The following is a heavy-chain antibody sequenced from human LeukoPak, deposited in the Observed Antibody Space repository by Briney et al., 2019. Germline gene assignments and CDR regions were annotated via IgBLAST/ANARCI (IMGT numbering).Heavy chain of an antibody. CDR1: GGSISSSSYY. CDR2: IYYSGST. V-gene: IGHV4-39*01. Sequence: SETLSLTCTVSGGSISSSSYYWGWIRQPPGKGLEWIGSIYYSGSTYYNPSLKSRVTISVDTSKNQFSLKLSSVTAADTAVYYCARHDSSGYYALGVAFGWGQGTLVTVSS. D-gene: IGHD3-22*01. CDR3: ARHDSSGYYALGVAFG. J-gene: IGHJ4*02.